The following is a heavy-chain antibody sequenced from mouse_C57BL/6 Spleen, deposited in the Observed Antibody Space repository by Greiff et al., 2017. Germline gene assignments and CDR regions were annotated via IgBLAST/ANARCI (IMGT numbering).Heavy chain of an antibody. CDR1: GFTFTDDY. Sequence: VQLQQSGAELVRPGASVKLSCTASGFTFTDDYMHWVKQRPEQGLEWIGWIDPENGDTKYASKFQGKATITADTSSNTAYLQLSSLTSEDTAVYYCNRGGTMGPGGQGTLVTVSA. CDR3: NRGGTMGP. CDR2: IDPENGDT. D-gene: IGHD1-1*02. V-gene: IGHV14-4*01. J-gene: IGHJ3*01.